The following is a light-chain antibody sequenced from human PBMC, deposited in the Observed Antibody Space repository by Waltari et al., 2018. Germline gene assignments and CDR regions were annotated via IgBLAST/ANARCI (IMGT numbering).Light chain of an antibody. Sequence: SYVLTQPPSVSVAPGQTARITCGGNNIGRKSVHWYQQKPGHAPVLAVYDDSDRPSGIPERFSGSNSENTATLTISRVEAGDEADYYCQVWDRSSDHYVFGTGTKVTVL. CDR2: DDS. J-gene: IGLJ1*01. V-gene: IGLV3-21*02. CDR3: QVWDRSSDHYV. CDR1: NIGRKS.